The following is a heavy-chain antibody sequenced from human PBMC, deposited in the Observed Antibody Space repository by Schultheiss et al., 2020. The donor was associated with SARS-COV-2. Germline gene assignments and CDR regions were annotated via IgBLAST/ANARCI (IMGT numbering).Heavy chain of an antibody. CDR2: VYYSGNT. CDR3: ARATTVTTFFYDYYGMDV. CDR1: GGSVSSGSYY. D-gene: IGHD4-11*01. V-gene: IGHV4-61*01. J-gene: IGHJ6*02. Sequence: SQTLSLTCTVSGGSVSSGSYYWSWIRQPPGKGLEWIGYVYYSGNTHYNPSLESRVTMSVDTSKNQFSLKLSSVTAADTAVYYCARATTVTTFFYDYYGMDVWGQGTTVTVSS.